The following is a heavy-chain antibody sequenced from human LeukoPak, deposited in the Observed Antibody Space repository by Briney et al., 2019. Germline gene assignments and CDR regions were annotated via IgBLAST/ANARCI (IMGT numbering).Heavy chain of an antibody. CDR3: AADPANYYYYGMDV. V-gene: IGHV1-58*02. J-gene: IGHJ6*02. CDR1: GFTFTSSA. CDR2: IGVCSGNT. Sequence: SVKVSCKASGFTFTSSAIQWVRQARGQRLEWIGWIGVCSGNTNYAQKLQERVTITRDMSTSTAYMELSSLRSEDTAVYYCAADPANYYYYGMDVWGQGTTVTVSS.